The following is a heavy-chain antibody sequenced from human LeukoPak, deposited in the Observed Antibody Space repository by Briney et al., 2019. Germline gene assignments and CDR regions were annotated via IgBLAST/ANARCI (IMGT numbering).Heavy chain of an antibody. Sequence: PLETLSLTCTVSGYSISSGYYWGWIRQPPGKGLEWIGIIYHSGSTYYNPSLKSRVTISVDTSNNQFFLNVNSVTAADTAVYYCARRDPGSYANWFDPWGQGILVTVSS. J-gene: IGHJ5*02. CDR3: ARRDPGSYANWFDP. D-gene: IGHD3-16*01. CDR1: GYSISSGYY. V-gene: IGHV4-38-2*02. CDR2: IYHSGST.